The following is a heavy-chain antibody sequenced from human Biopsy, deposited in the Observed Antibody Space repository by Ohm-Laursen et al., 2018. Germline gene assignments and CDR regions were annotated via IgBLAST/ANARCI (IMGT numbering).Heavy chain of an antibody. D-gene: IGHD2-15*01. CDR2: IHHSGST. J-gene: IGHJ6*02. V-gene: IGHV4-4*09. CDR1: GGSFTGHY. CDR3: ARMDCSGGSCHYYSYGMDV. Sequence: GTLSLTCTVSGGSFTGHYWSRIRQPPGKGLECIGNIHHSGSTNYNPSLKSRLTISVDTSKNQFSLKLSSVTAADTAVYYCARMDCSGGSCHYYSYGMDVWGQGTTVTVSS.